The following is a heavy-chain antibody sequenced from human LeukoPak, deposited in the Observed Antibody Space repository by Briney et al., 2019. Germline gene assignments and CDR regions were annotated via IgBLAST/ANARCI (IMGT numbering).Heavy chain of an antibody. CDR3: ATTTAMALNYYYYYMDV. CDR1: GYTFTSYY. D-gene: IGHD5-18*01. Sequence: ASVKVSWKASGYTFTSYYMHWVRQAPGQGLEWMGRINPNSGGTNYAQKFQGRVTMTRDTSISTAYMELSRLRSDDTAVYYCATTTAMALNYYYYYMDVWGKGTTVTVSS. V-gene: IGHV1-2*06. J-gene: IGHJ6*03. CDR2: INPNSGGT.